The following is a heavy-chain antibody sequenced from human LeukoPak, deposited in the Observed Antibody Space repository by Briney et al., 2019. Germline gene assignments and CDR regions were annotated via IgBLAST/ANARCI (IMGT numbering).Heavy chain of an antibody. CDR2: IYYSGST. CDR3: ARRGFDY. V-gene: IGHV4-39*01. J-gene: IGHJ4*02. Sequence: SETLSLTCTVSGGSISSSSYYWGWIRQPPGKGLEWIRSIYYSGSTYYNPSLKSRVTISVDTSKNQFSLKLSSVTAADTAVYYCARRGFDYWGQGTLVTVSS. CDR1: GGSISSSSYY.